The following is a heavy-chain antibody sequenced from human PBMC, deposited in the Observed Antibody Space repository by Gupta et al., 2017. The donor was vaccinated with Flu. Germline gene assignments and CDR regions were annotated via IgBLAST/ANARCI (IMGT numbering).Heavy chain of an antibody. V-gene: IGHV3-74*01. J-gene: IGHJ5*02. D-gene: IGHD2-15*01. CDR3: ARDGAGDCSGGSCYSWFDP. Sequence: KSDGSSATYADSVKGRCTISRDNAKNTLYLQMNSLRAEDTAVYYCARDGAGDCSGGSCYSWFDPWGQGTLVTVSS. CDR2: KSDGSSA.